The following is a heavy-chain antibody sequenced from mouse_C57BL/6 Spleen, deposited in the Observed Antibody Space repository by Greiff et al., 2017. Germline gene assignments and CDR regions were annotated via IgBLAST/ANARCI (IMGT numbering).Heavy chain of an antibody. CDR1: GYTFTNYW. D-gene: IGHD1-1*01. V-gene: IGHV1-63*01. CDR2: IYPGGGYT. J-gene: IGHJ2*01. Sequence: QVQLQQSGAELVRPGTSVKMSCKASGYTFTNYWIGWAKQRPGHGLEWIGDIYPGGGYTNYNEKFKGKATLTSAKSSSTAYMQFSSLTSEDTAIYYCAREGVTTEGYFDYWGQGTTLTVSS. CDR3: AREGVTTEGYFDY.